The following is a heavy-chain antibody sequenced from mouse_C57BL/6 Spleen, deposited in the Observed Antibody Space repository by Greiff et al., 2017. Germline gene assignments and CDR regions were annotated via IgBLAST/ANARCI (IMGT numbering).Heavy chain of an antibody. CDR1: GYTFTSYW. V-gene: IGHV1-50*01. Sequence: VQLQQPGAELVKPGASVKLSCKASGYTFTSYWMQWVKQRPGQGLEWIGEIDPSDSYTNYKQKFKGKATLTVDTSSSTAYMQLSSLTSEDSAVYYCARRRPNWGYAMDYWGQGTSVTVSS. J-gene: IGHJ4*01. CDR2: IDPSDSYT. D-gene: IGHD4-1*01. CDR3: ARRRPNWGYAMDY.